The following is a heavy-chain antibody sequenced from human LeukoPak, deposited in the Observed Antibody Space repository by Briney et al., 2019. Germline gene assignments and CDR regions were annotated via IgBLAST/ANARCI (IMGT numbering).Heavy chain of an antibody. CDR3: ARASDKYDHYFDY. J-gene: IGHJ4*02. CDR1: GGTFSSYA. Sequence: VASVKVSCKASGGTFSSYAISWVRQAPGQGLEWMGRIIPIFGTANYAQKFQGRVTITTDESTSTAYMELSSLRSEDTAVYYCARASDKYDHYFDYWGQGTLVTVSS. D-gene: IGHD3-3*01. V-gene: IGHV1-69*05. CDR2: IIPIFGTA.